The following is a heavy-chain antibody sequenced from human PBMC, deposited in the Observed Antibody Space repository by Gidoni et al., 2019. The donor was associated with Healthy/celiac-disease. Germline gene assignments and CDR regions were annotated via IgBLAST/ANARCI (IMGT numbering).Heavy chain of an antibody. Sequence: QLQLQESGPGLVKPSETLSLTCTVSGGPISSSSYYWGWIRQPPGKGLAWIGSIYYSGSTYYNPSLKSRVTISVDTSKNQFSLKLSSVTAADTAVYYCARHRTVVGDAFDIWGQGTMVTVSS. J-gene: IGHJ3*02. V-gene: IGHV4-39*01. CDR2: IYYSGST. CDR1: GGPISSSSYY. D-gene: IGHD2-15*01. CDR3: ARHRTVVGDAFDI.